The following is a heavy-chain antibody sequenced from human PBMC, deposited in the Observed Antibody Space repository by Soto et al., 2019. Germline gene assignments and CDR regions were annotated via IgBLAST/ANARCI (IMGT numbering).Heavy chain of an antibody. CDR2: ISWNSGSI. D-gene: IGHD6-13*01. J-gene: IGHJ4*01. CDR1: GFTFDDYA. Sequence: EVQLEESGGGLVQPGRSLRLSCAASGFTFDDYAMHWVRQAPGKGLEWVSGISWNSGSIGYADSVKGRFTISRDNAKNSLYLKMNSLRAEDTAFYYCAKDKERKASSFDYWGHGPLVTVCS. V-gene: IGHV3-9*01. CDR3: AKDKERKASSFDY.